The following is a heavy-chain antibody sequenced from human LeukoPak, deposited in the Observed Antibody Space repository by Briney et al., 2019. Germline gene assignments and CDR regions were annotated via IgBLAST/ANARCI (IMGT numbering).Heavy chain of an antibody. V-gene: IGHV5-51*01. CDR1: GYSFISYW. CDR2: IYPGDSDT. J-gene: IGHJ4*02. Sequence: GESLKISCKGSGYSFISYWIGWVRQMPGKGLEWMGIIYPGDSDTRYSPSFQGQVTISADKSISTAYLQWSSLKASDTAMYCCARAYQTITVAGSFSFYFDYWGQGTLVTVSS. D-gene: IGHD6-19*01. CDR3: ARAYQTITVAGSFSFYFDY.